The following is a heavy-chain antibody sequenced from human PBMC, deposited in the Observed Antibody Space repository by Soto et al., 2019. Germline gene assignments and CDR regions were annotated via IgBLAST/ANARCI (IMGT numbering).Heavy chain of an antibody. D-gene: IGHD6-13*01. CDR3: ARESLAAAGVFEY. CDR2: ISYDGGKK. CDR1: GFTLGGYT. Sequence: GGSLRLSCAASGFTLGGYTMHWVRQPPGKGLEWVALISYDGGKKFYADSVRGRFTISRDNSKNTLYLQMNTLRPEDTAVYYCARESLAAAGVFEYWGQGKPVPVSS. V-gene: IGHV3-30-3*01. J-gene: IGHJ4*02.